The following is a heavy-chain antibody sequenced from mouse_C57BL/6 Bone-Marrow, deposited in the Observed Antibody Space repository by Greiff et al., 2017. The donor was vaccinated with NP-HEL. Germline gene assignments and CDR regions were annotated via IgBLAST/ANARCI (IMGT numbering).Heavy chain of an antibody. D-gene: IGHD2-3*01. CDR2: ISSGGSYT. V-gene: IGHV5-6*02. Sequence: EVKLEESGGDLVKPGGSLKLSCAASGFTFSSYGMSWVRQTPDTRLEWVATISSGGSYTYYPASVKGRFTISRDNAKNTLYLQMSSLKSEDTAMYYCARRGLGDGFHYYAMDYWGQGTSVTVSS. CDR1: GFTFSSYG. J-gene: IGHJ4*01. CDR3: ARRGLGDGFHYYAMDY.